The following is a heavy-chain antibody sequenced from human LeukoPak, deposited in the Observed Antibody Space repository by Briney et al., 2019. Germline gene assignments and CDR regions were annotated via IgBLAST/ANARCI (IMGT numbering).Heavy chain of an antibody. CDR1: GLSISDYY. Sequence: GGSLRLSCAASGLSISDYYMSWIRQAPGKGLEWVSYIKGDSRDINYADSVRGRFTISRDNARSSLFLQMNSLRAEDTAVYYCARLPDQQQLVPGYWGQGTLVTVSS. V-gene: IGHV3-11*06. CDR2: IKGDSRDI. CDR3: ARLPDQQQLVPGY. D-gene: IGHD6-13*01. J-gene: IGHJ4*02.